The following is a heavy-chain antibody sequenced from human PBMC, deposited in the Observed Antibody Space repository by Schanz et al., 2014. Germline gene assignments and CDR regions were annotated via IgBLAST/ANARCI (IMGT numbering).Heavy chain of an antibody. V-gene: IGHV3-53*01. D-gene: IGHD1-26*01. J-gene: IGHJ4*02. CDR3: AKDLGTRGVGATLDY. CDR1: GFTVNTNY. CDR2: MYINSGST. Sequence: EVQLVESGGGLIQPGGSLRLSCAVSGFTVNTNYMSWVRQAPGKGLEWISSMYINSGSTQYADSVKGRFIISRDSSKNTLFLQMNSLRAEDTAKYFCAKDLGTRGVGATLDYWGQRTLVTVSS.